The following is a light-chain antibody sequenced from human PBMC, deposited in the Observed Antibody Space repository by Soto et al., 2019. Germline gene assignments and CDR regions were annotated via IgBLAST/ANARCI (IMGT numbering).Light chain of an antibody. CDR1: ESVSTN. J-gene: IGKJ1*01. V-gene: IGKV3-15*01. CDR3: QQYNSYSPT. CDR2: GAS. Sequence: EIEMTQYPATLSLAPGERVTLSCRASESVSTNLAWYQQKAGQAPRLLIYGASTRATGIPARFSGSGSGTEFTLTISSLQPDDFATYYCQQYNSYSPTFGQGTKVDIK.